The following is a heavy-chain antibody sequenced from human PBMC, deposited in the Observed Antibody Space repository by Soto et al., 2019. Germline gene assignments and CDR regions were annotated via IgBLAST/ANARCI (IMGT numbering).Heavy chain of an antibody. CDR2: IYYSGST. CDR3: ARELIDDFWSGYPVAFDI. V-gene: IGHV4-61*01. Sequence: SETLSLTCTVSGGSVSSGSYYWIWIRHPPGKGLEWIGYIYYSGSTNYNPSLKSRVTISVDTSKNQFSLKLSSVTAADTAVYYCARELIDDFWSGYPVAFDIWGQGTMVTVSS. CDR1: GGSVSSGSYY. D-gene: IGHD3-3*01. J-gene: IGHJ3*02.